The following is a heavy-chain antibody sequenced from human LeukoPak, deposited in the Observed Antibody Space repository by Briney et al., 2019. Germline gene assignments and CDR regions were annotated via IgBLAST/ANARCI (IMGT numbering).Heavy chain of an antibody. CDR1: GGSISSSNYY. Sequence: SETLSLTCTISGGSISSSNYYWAWIRQPPGKGLEWIGAIYYSGNTNYNPSLKSRVTISVDTSKNQFSLKLSSVTAADTAVYYCARCLPGQAEITMLQNWFDPWGQGTLVTVSS. V-gene: IGHV4-39*07. CDR3: ARCLPGQAEITMLQNWFDP. CDR2: IYYSGNT. J-gene: IGHJ5*02. D-gene: IGHD3-10*01.